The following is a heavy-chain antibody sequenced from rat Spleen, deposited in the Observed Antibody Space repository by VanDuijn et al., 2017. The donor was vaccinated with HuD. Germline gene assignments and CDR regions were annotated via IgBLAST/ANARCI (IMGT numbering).Heavy chain of an antibody. CDR2: IIYDGTKT. CDR1: GFSLSNYG. D-gene: IGHD1-11*01. CDR3: ITDYGGYGDLFDY. J-gene: IGHJ2*01. Sequence: EVQLVESGGGLVQPGGAMKLSCAASGFSLSNYGMAWVCQAPAKGLEWVATIIYDGTKTHYRDSVRGRFTISRDNAKSTLYLQMDSLRSEDTATYYCITDYGGYGDLFDYWGQGVMVTVSS. V-gene: IGHV5-29*01.